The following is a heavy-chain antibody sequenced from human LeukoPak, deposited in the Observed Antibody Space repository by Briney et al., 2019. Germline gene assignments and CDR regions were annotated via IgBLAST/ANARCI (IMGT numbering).Heavy chain of an antibody. Sequence: ASVKVSCKASGYTLTELSMHWVRQAPGKGLEWMGGFDPEDGETIYAQKFQGRVTMTEDTSTDTAYMELSSLRSEDTAVYYCATGEDRFGVVISFDYWGQGTLVTVSS. J-gene: IGHJ4*02. CDR3: ATGEDRFGVVISFDY. CDR2: FDPEDGET. CDR1: GYTLTELS. V-gene: IGHV1-24*01. D-gene: IGHD3-3*01.